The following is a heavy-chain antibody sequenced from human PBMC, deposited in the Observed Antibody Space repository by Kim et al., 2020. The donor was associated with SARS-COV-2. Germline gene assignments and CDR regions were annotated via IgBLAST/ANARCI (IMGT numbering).Heavy chain of an antibody. J-gene: IGHJ4*02. V-gene: IGHV4-34*01. CDR1: GGSFSGYY. D-gene: IGHD2-2*01. Sequence: SETLSLTCAVYGGSFSGYYWSWIRQPPGKGLEWIWEINHSGSTNYNPSLKSRVTISVDTSKNQFSLKLSSVTAADTAVYYCARGLSRTIDYWGQGTLVTVSS. CDR3: ARGLSRTIDY. CDR2: INHSGST.